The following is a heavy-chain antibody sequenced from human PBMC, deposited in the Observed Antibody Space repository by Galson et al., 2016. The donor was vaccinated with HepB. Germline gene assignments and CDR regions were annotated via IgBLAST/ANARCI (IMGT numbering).Heavy chain of an antibody. CDR1: GGHFSGYF. CDR3: ARRSPISPGAVDV. V-gene: IGHV4-34*01. D-gene: IGHD2-2*02. Sequence: ETLSLTCGVNGGHFSGYFWTWIRQTPGKGLEWLGEINHRGNSNYNPSLTSRVAMPVDTSKNQFSLKLNSVTAADTAVYYCARRSPISPGAVDVWGQGTMVTVSS. J-gene: IGHJ3*01. CDR2: INHRGNS.